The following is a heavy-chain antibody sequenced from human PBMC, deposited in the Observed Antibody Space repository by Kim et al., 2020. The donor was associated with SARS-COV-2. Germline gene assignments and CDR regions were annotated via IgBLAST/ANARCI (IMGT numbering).Heavy chain of an antibody. D-gene: IGHD1-26*01. CDR2: INHRGTT. V-gene: IGHV4-34*01. CDR3: ARGAVSGSGRYFQH. CDR1: GGSFSGYY. Sequence: SETLSLTCAVYGGSFSGYYWSWLRQPPGKGLEWIGEINHRGTTNYNPSLKSRVSISVDASKKQFSFNLTSVTAADAAVYYCARGAVSGSGRYFQHWGQGTLLTVSS. J-gene: IGHJ1*01.